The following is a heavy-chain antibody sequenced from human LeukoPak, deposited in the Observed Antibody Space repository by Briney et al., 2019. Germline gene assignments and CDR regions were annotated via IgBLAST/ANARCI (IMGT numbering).Heavy chain of an antibody. CDR1: GFTFNTFN. D-gene: IGHD3-9*01. CDR3: ARGHYDVLAASYKWTPDY. Sequence: GGSLRLSCAASGFTFNTFNMNWVRQAPGKGLEWVSSITSGGDYIYYADSVKGRFTTSRGNAKNSLSLQLNSLRVEDTAVYYRARGHYDVLAASYKWTPDYWGQGTLVTVSS. J-gene: IGHJ4*02. CDR2: ITSGGDYI. V-gene: IGHV3-21*01.